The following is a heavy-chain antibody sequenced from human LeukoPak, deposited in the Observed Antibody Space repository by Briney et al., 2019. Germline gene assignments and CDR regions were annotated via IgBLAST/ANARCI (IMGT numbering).Heavy chain of an antibody. Sequence: GGSLRLSCVASGFNFGDYYMNWFRQAPGKGLEWPSFISSSGHNILYTDSVKGRFTVSRDNAKKTVFLQMNSLRAEDTAVYYCARDLFSFYYDSSGYCDYWGTGTRVTVSS. D-gene: IGHD3-22*01. V-gene: IGHV3-11*01. CDR2: ISSSGHNI. J-gene: IGHJ4*02. CDR1: GFNFGDYY. CDR3: ARDLFSFYYDSSGYCDY.